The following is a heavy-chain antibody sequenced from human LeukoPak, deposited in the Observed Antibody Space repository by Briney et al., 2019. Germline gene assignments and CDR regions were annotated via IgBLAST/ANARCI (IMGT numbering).Heavy chain of an antibody. CDR3: ARAPQATVTTDWFDP. V-gene: IGHV4-30-4*01. CDR1: GGSISSGDYY. J-gene: IGHJ5*02. Sequence: SETLSLTCTVSGGSISSGDYYWSWIRQPPGKGLEWIGYIYYSRSTYYNPSLKSRVTISVDTSKTQFSLKLSSVTAADTAVYYCARAPQATVTTDWFDPWGQGTLVTVSS. CDR2: IYYSRST. D-gene: IGHD4-17*01.